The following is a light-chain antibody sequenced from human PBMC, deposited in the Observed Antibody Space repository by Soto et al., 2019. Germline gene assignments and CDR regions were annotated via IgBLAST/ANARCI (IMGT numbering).Light chain of an antibody. CDR2: ENS. J-gene: IGLJ2*01. V-gene: IGLV1-51*02. Sequence: QAVVTQPPSVSAAPGQKVTISCSGSSSNIGNNYVSWYQQLPGTAPKLLIYENSVRPSGIPDRFSGSKSGTSVTLGITGLQAGDEADYYCETWDNNLNAVVFGGGTKVTVL. CDR3: ETWDNNLNAVV. CDR1: SSNIGNNY.